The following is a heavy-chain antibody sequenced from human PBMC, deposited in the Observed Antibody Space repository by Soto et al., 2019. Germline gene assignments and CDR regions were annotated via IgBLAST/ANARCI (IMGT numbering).Heavy chain of an antibody. J-gene: IGHJ3*01. CDR1: GFTFSSYW. CDR3: ARDRLILEWIYRPSEAFDF. CDR2: INSDGSST. D-gene: IGHD3-3*01. Sequence: GGSLRLSCAASGFTFSSYWMHWVRQAPGKGLVWVSRINSDGSSTSYADSVKGRFTISRDNAKNTLYLQMNSLRAEDTAVYYCARDRLILEWIYRPSEAFDFWGQRTMVTVS. V-gene: IGHV3-74*01.